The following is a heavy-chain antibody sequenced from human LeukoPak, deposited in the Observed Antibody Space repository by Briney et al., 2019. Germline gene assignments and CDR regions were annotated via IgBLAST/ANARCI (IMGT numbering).Heavy chain of an antibody. V-gene: IGHV3-53*01. CDR1: GFTVSSNY. Sequence: GGSLRLSCAASGFTVSSNYMSWVRQAPGKGLEWVSVIYSGGTTYYADSVKGRLTISRDNSKNTLYLQMNSLRAEDTAVYYCARAAGGHYYDSSGYLNYWGQGTPVTVSS. J-gene: IGHJ4*02. CDR3: ARAAGGHYYDSSGYLNY. D-gene: IGHD3-22*01. CDR2: IYSGGTT.